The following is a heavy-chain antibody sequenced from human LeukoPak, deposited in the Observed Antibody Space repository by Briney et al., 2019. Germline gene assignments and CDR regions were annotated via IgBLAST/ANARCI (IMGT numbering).Heavy chain of an antibody. D-gene: IGHD6-6*01. CDR3: ARGVAARPRRLLDY. CDR2: IYTSGST. J-gene: IGHJ4*02. CDR1: GGSISSYY. V-gene: IGHV4-4*07. Sequence: PSETLSLTCTVSGGSISSYYWSWIRQPAGKGLEWIGRIYTSGSTNYNPSLKSRVTMSVDTSKNQFSLKLSSLTAADTAVYYCARGVAARPRRLLDYWGQGTLVTVSS.